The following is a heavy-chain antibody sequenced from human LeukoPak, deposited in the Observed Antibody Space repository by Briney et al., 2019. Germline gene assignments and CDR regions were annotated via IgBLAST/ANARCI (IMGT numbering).Heavy chain of an antibody. D-gene: IGHD6-13*01. CDR1: GFSVSSNY. J-gene: IGHJ1*01. Sequence: GGSLRLSCAASGFSVSSNYMTWVRQAPGKGLEWLSIIYSGGSAYYADSVRGRYTISRDTSKNTLYLQMTSLRAEDTAVYSCASRYSSGWYVGEYFQHWGQGTLVTVSS. CDR3: ASRYSSGWYVGEYFQH. V-gene: IGHV3-53*01. CDR2: IYSGGSA.